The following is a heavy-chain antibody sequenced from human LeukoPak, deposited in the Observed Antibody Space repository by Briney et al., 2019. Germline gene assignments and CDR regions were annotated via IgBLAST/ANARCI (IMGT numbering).Heavy chain of an antibody. CDR3: ARGGYGAHMG. Sequence: GGSLRLSCAASGFTFRSYEMNWVRQAPGKGLEWVSYISSSGSTIYYADSVKGRFTISRDNAKNTLYLQMNSLRAEDTALYYCARGGYGAHMGWGQGTLVTVSS. CDR2: ISSSGSTI. CDR1: GFTFRSYE. D-gene: IGHD4-17*01. J-gene: IGHJ4*02. V-gene: IGHV3-48*03.